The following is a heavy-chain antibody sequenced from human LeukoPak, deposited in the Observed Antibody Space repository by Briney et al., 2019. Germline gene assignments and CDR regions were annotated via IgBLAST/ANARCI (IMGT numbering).Heavy chain of an antibody. CDR1: GGSISSYY. Sequence: SETLSLTCTVSGGSISSYYWSWIRQPPGKGLEWIGYIYYSGSTNYNPSLKSRVTISVDTSKNQFSLKLGSVTAADTAVYYCARGLRLDHFDYWGQGTLVTVSS. CDR3: ARGLRLDHFDY. D-gene: IGHD5-12*01. J-gene: IGHJ4*02. CDR2: IYYSGST. V-gene: IGHV4-59*01.